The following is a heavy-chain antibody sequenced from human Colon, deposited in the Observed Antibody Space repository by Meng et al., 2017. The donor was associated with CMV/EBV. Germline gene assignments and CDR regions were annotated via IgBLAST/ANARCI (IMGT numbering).Heavy chain of an antibody. Sequence: ASVKVSCKASGGTFSSYAISWVRQAPGQGLEWMGWINPKNGATNYDQKFQDRVTVTRDTSITTVYMELNRLRLDDTAVYFCARGFDFWRGSDFDYWGQGTSVTVSS. CDR3: ARGFDFWRGSDFDY. J-gene: IGHJ4*02. D-gene: IGHD3-3*01. CDR2: INPKNGAT. V-gene: IGHV1-2*02. CDR1: GGTFSSYA.